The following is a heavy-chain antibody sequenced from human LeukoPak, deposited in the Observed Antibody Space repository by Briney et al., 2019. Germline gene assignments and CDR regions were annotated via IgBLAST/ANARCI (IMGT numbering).Heavy chain of an antibody. Sequence: SETLSLTCTVSGGSISSNSDYWAWIRQPPGRGLEWIGSISYGGSTNYNPSLKSRVTISLDTSKNQFSLKLSSVTAADTAVYYCARQIAVAGWFDPWGQGTLVTVSS. CDR1: GGSISSNSDY. CDR3: ARQIAVAGWFDP. D-gene: IGHD6-19*01. J-gene: IGHJ5*02. V-gene: IGHV4-39*01. CDR2: ISYGGST.